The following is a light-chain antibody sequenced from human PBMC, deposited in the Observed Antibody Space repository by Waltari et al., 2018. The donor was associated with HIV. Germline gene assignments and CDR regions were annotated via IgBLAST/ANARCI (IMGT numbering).Light chain of an antibody. Sequence: DIQMTQSPSSLSTSVGDRVTLTCRASQFINNHLNWYQQKPGKAHRLLISAASSLQSGVPSRFSGSGSGTDFTLTISDLQPEDFATYYCQHTYSSPFTFGPGTKVQIK. CDR1: QFINNH. V-gene: IGKV1-39*01. J-gene: IGKJ3*01. CDR2: AAS. CDR3: QHTYSSPFT.